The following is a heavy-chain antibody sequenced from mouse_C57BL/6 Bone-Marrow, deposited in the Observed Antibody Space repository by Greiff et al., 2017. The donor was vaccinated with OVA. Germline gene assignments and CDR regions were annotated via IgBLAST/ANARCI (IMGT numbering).Heavy chain of an antibody. CDR2: IRSKSNNYAT. CDR3: VRLGSSRYYAMDY. V-gene: IGHV10-1*01. D-gene: IGHD1-1*01. J-gene: IGHJ4*01. Sequence: EVKLVESGGGLVQPKGSLKLSCAASGFSFNTYAMNWVRQAPGKGLEWVARIRSKSNNYATYYADSVKDSFTISRDDSESMLYLQMNNLKTEDTAMYYCVRLGSSRYYAMDYWGQGTSVTVSS. CDR1: GFSFNTYA.